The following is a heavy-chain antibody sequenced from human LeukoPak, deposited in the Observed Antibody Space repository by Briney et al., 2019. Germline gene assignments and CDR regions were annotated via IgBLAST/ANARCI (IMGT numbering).Heavy chain of an antibody. CDR3: AKEGGRQGSRGPNWFDP. J-gene: IGHJ5*02. CDR1: GYTFTSYG. Sequence: ASMKVSCKASGYTFTSYGISWVRQAPGQGLEWMGWITTYNSNTNYAQKFQGRVTMATDTSTSTAYMELWSLRSDDTAVYYCAKEGGRQGSRGPNWFDPWGQGTLVTVSS. D-gene: IGHD3-10*01. CDR2: ITTYNSNT. V-gene: IGHV1-18*01.